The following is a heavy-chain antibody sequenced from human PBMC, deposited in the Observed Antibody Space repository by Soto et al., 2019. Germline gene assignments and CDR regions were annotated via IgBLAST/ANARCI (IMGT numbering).Heavy chain of an antibody. D-gene: IGHD2-8*01. Sequence: GGSLRLSCAASGFTVGSHAMSRVRQAPGKGLEWVSSISGSGDGTYYGDSVKGRFTISRDSSSSTLYLQMDNLRGEDTAVYFCTRSRRSILMVYGFGGMDVWGQGTTVTVSS. V-gene: IGHV3-23*01. J-gene: IGHJ6*02. CDR3: TRSRRSILMVYGFGGMDV. CDR1: GFTVGSHA. CDR2: ISGSGDGT.